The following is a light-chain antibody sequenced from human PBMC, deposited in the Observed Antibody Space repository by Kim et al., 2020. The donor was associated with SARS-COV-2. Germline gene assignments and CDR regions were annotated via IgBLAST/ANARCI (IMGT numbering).Light chain of an antibody. CDR1: KLGDKY. CDR3: QAWDSRSYVV. J-gene: IGLJ2*01. CDR2: QDN. Sequence: SYELTQPPSVSVSPGQTASITCSGDKLGDKYAYWYQQKPGQSPVVVIYQDNKRPSGIPERFSGSNSGNTATLTISGTQAMYEADYYCQAWDSRSYVVFGGGPQLTVL. V-gene: IGLV3-1*01.